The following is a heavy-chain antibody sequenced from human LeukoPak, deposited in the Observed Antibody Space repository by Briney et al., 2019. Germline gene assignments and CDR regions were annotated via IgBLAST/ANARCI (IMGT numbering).Heavy chain of an antibody. D-gene: IGHD3-9*01. CDR1: GYTFTSYY. J-gene: IGHJ3*02. CDR2: INPSGGST. CDR3: AKDPRNILTGDYDDFDI. V-gene: IGHV1-46*01. Sequence: ASVKVSCKASGYTFTSYYMHWVRQVPGQGLEWMGIINPSGGSTSYAQKFQGRVTMTRDMSTSTVYMELSSLRSEYTAVYFCAKDPRNILTGDYDDFDIWGQGTMVIVSS.